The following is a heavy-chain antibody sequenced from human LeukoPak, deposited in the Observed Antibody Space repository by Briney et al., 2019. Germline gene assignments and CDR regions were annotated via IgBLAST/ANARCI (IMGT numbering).Heavy chain of an antibody. V-gene: IGHV4-38-2*02. CDR3: ARKYDFWSGDGPFID. D-gene: IGHD3-3*01. CDR2: IYRSGST. J-gene: IGHJ4*02. Sequence: PSETLSLTCTVSGYSISSGYYWGWIRQPPGKGLECIGSIYRSGSTYYNPSLKSRVHISVDTSKKQFSLKLSSVTAADTAVYYCARKYDFWSGDGPFIDWGQGTLVTVSS. CDR1: GYSISSGYY.